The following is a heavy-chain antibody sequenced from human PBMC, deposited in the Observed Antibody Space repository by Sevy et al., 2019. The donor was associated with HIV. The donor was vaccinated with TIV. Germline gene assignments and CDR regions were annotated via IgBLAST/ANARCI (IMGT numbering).Heavy chain of an antibody. J-gene: IGHJ6*02. D-gene: IGHD4-4*01. CDR3: ARAYSEYYYGMDV. CDR2: FYYSRST. V-gene: IGHV4-59*01. CDR1: GDSISGYY. Sequence: SETLSLTCTVSGDSISGYYWSWIRQPPGKGLEWIGYFYYSRSTNYNPSLKSRVTISVDTSKNQVSLKVSSVTIADTAVYYCARAYSEYYYGMDVWGQGTTVTVSS.